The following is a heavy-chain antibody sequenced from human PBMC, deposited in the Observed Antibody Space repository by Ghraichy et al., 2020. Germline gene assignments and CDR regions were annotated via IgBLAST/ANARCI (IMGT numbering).Heavy chain of an antibody. D-gene: IGHD1-1*01. CDR3: AREDNNTFNR. CDR1: EFTFSGYR. CDR2: IKGDGSEK. J-gene: IGHJ3*01. V-gene: IGHV3-7*01. Sequence: GESLNISCAASEFTFSGYRMSWVRQAPEKDLEWVANIKGDGSEKSYVDSVKGRFTISRDNAENSLYLQINSLRAEDTAVYYCAREDNNTFNRWGRGTMVTVSS.